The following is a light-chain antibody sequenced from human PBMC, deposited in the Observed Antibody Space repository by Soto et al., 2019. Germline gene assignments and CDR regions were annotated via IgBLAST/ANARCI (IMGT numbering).Light chain of an antibody. V-gene: IGKV3-15*01. J-gene: IGKJ5*01. CDR2: AAS. CDR1: QSVSFN. CDR3: QQYNNWPPIT. Sequence: EIVLTQSPATLSVSPWERATLSCRASQSVSFNLAWYQQKPGQAPRLLIYAASARATAIPARFSGSGSGTEFTLTISSLQSEDFAVYYCQQYNNWPPITFGQGTRLEIK.